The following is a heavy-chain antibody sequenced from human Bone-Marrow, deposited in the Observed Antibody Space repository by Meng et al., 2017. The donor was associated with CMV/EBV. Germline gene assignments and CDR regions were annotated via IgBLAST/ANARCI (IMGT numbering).Heavy chain of an antibody. V-gene: IGHV3-74*01. CDR2: INNDGSGT. CDR1: GFTFGNYW. CDR3: ARGDEVVPAAAFDY. Sequence: GGSLRLSCAASGFTFGNYWMHWVRQAPGKGLVWVSRINNDGSGTRYADSVKGRFTISRDNAKNTLYLQMNSLRAEDTAVYYCARGDEVVPAAAFDYRGQGTLVTVSS. J-gene: IGHJ4*02. D-gene: IGHD2-2*01.